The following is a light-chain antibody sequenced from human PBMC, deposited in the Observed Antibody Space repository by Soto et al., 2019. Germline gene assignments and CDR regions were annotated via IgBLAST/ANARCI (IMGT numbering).Light chain of an antibody. CDR3: QQSYSFGT. CDR1: QSISSY. V-gene: IGKV1-39*01. J-gene: IGKJ3*01. Sequence: DIQMTQSPSSLSASVGDRVTITCRASQSISSYLNWYQQKPGKAPKLLISAASSLQSGIPSRFSGSGSGTDFTLTISSLQPDDFATYSCQQSYSFGTFGPGTKVDIK. CDR2: AAS.